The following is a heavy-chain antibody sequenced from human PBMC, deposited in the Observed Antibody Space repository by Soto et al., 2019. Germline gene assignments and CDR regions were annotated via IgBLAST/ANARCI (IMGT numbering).Heavy chain of an antibody. CDR2: IHHSGST. CDR3: TRHGGWNFDH. CDR1: GGSISGGEW. V-gene: IGHV4-4*02. J-gene: IGHJ4*02. Sequence: QVQLQESGPGLVKPSGTLSLTCAVSGGSISGGEWWSWVRQPPGKGLEWIGEIHHSGSTGYNPSLKSRVTLSVDKSENQFSLKLSPVTAADTAVYFCTRHGGWNFDHWGQGTLVTVSS. D-gene: IGHD6-19*01.